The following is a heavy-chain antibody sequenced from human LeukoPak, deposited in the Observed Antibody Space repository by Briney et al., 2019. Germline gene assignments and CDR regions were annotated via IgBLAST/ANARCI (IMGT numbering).Heavy chain of an antibody. D-gene: IGHD3-22*01. CDR1: GYTFTGYY. J-gene: IGHJ4*02. V-gene: IGHV1-2*04. CDR3: ASFLPPHYDSSGYYIAY. Sequence: ASVKVSCKASGYTFTGYYMHWVRQAPGQGLEWMGWINPNSGGTNYAQKFQGWVTMTRDTSISTAYMELSRLRSDDTAVYYCASFLPPHYDSSGYYIAYWGQGTLVTVSS. CDR2: INPNSGGT.